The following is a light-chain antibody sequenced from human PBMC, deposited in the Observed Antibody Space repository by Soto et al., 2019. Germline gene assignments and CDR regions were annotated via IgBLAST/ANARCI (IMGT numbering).Light chain of an antibody. V-gene: IGKV3-20*01. CDR2: GAS. Sequence: EIVLTQSPGTLSLSQGERATLSCRASQPVSSSFLAWYQQNRGQPPRLLIYGASTRATGVPDRFSGSGSGTDFTLTISELEPEDFAVYYCQHYEWSLTWTFGPGTKVEIK. J-gene: IGKJ1*01. CDR1: QPVSSSF. CDR3: QHYEWSLTWT.